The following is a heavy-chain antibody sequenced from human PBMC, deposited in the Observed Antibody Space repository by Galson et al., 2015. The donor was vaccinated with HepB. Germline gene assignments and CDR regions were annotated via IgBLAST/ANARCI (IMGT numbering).Heavy chain of an antibody. CDR1: GYTFTSYG. J-gene: IGHJ4*02. CDR2: ISAYNGNT. V-gene: IGHV1-18*01. D-gene: IGHD4-23*01. CDR3: ARDLTGLDTVVIRDY. Sequence: SVKVSCKASGYTFTSYGISWVRQAPGQGLEWMGWISAYNGNTNYAQKLQGRVTMTTDTSTSTAYMELRSLRSDDTAVYYCARDLTGLDTVVIRDYWGQGTLVTVSS.